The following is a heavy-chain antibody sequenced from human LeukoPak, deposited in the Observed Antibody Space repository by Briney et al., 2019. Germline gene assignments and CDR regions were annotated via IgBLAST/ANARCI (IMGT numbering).Heavy chain of an antibody. CDR3: ARIRVYYDSSGLASYYYGMDV. D-gene: IGHD3-22*01. J-gene: IGHJ6*02. CDR2: IIPIFGTA. CDR1: GGTFSSYA. Sequence: GASVKVSCKASGGTFSSYAISWVRQAPGQGLEWMGGIIPIFGTANYAQKFQGRVTITADESTSTAYMELSSLRSEDTAVYYCARIRVYYDSSGLASYYYGMDVWGQGTTVTVSS. V-gene: IGHV1-69*13.